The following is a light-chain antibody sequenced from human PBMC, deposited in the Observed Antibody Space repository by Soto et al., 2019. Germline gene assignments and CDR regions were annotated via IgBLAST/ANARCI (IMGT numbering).Light chain of an antibody. CDR2: EVS. CDR1: RXDVGSYNY. Sequence: QSVLTQPPSASGSPGQSVTISCTGTRXDVGSYNYVSWYQQHPGKAPKLMIYEVSKRPSGVPDRFSGSKSGNTASLTVSGLQAEDEADYYCSSYAGSTYLAVFGTGTKVTVL. CDR3: SSYAGSTYLAV. V-gene: IGLV2-8*01. J-gene: IGLJ1*01.